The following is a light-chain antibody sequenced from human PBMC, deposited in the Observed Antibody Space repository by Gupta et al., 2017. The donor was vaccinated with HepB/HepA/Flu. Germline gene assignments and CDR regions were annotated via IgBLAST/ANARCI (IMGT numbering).Light chain of an antibody. Sequence: SSELTQAPAVSVALGQTVRITCQGDSLRSYYASWYQQKPGQAPVLVIYGKNNRPSGIPDRFSGSSSGNTASLTITGAQAEDEDEYYCNSRESSGNHRVFGGGTKLTVL. J-gene: IGLJ2*01. CDR2: GKN. CDR1: SLRSYY. CDR3: NSRESSGNHRV. V-gene: IGLV3-19*01.